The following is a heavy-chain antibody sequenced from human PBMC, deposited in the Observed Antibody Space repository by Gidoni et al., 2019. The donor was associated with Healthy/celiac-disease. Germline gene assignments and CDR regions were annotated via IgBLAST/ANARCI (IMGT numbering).Heavy chain of an antibody. CDR3: ARGKYCSGGSCYSGGLDY. J-gene: IGHJ4*02. Sequence: QVQLVQSGAEVKKPGASVKVSCKASGYTFTSYAMHWVRQAPGQRLEWMGWINAGNGNTKYSQKFQGRVTITRDTSASTAYMELSSLRSEDTAVYYCARGKYCSGGSCYSGGLDYGGQGTLVTVSS. D-gene: IGHD2-15*01. V-gene: IGHV1-3*01. CDR1: GYTFTSYA. CDR2: INAGNGNT.